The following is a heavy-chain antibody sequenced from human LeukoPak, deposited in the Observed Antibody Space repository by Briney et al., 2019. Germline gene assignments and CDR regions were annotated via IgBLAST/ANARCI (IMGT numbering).Heavy chain of an antibody. D-gene: IGHD3-22*01. V-gene: IGHV3-11*04. Sequence: SGGSLRLSCAASGFTFSDYYMSWIRQAPGKGLEWVSYISSSGSTIYYADSVKGRFTISRDNAKNSLYLQMNSLRAEDTAVYYCARDQDYYDSSGPYYRFDYWGQGTLVTVSS. J-gene: IGHJ4*02. CDR3: ARDQDYYDSSGPYYRFDY. CDR1: GFTFSDYY. CDR2: ISSSGSTI.